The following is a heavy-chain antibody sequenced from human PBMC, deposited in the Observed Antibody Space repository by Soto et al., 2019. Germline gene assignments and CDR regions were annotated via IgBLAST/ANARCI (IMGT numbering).Heavy chain of an antibody. V-gene: IGHV3-23*01. CDR3: AKVSVDGDCTNGVCPAYFDY. CDR2: ISGSGGST. CDR1: GFTFSSYA. Sequence: EVQLLESGGGLVQPGGSLRLSCAASGFTFSSYAMSWVRQAPGKGLEWVSAISGSGGSTYYADSVKGRFTISRDNSKNALYLQMNSLRAEDTAVYYCAKVSVDGDCTNGVCPAYFDYWGQGTLVTVSS. D-gene: IGHD2-8*01. J-gene: IGHJ4*02.